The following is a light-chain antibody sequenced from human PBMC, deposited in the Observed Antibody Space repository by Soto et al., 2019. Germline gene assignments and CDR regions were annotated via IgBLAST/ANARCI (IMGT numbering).Light chain of an antibody. CDR2: GAS. Sequence: EIVLTQSPGTLSLSPGERATLSCRASQSVSSSYLAWYQQKPGQAPRLLIYGASSRATGIPDRFSGSGSGTDFTLTISRLEPEDFAVYYCQQYGSSLLFGQGTKWISN. J-gene: IGKJ1*01. CDR1: QSVSSSY. V-gene: IGKV3-20*01. CDR3: QQYGSSLL.